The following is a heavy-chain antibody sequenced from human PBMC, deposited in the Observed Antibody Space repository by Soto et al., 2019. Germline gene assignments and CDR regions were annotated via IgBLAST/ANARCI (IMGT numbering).Heavy chain of an antibody. D-gene: IGHD4-4*01. V-gene: IGHV1-3*01. CDR1: EYTFTSYT. CDR2: INGGNGNT. Sequence: QVQVLQSGAEVKKPGASVKVSCKASEYTFTSYTMHWVRQAHGQRLEWMGWINGGNGNTKYSQKFQGRVTITRDTSASTAYMELSSLRSDDTAGYYCARELQGLYYFDYWGQGTLVTVSS. J-gene: IGHJ4*02. CDR3: ARELQGLYYFDY.